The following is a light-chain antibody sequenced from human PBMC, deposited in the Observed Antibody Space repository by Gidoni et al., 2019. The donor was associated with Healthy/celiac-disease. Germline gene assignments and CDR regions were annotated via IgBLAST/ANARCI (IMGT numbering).Light chain of an antibody. V-gene: IGKV1-39*01. CDR1: QSISSY. CDR3: QQSYSTPFT. Sequence: DIQMTQSPSSLSASVGDRVTITCRASQSISSYLNWYQQKPGKAPKLLIYAASSLPSGVPSRFSGSGSGTDFTLTFSSLQPEDFATYYCQQSYSTPFTFGPGTKVDIK. J-gene: IGKJ3*01. CDR2: AAS.